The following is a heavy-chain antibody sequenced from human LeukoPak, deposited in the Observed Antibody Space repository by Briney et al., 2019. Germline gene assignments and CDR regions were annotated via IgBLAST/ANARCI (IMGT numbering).Heavy chain of an antibody. CDR2: IYPGDSDS. D-gene: IGHD5-12*01. CDR3: ARPGGYDSNWFDP. Sequence: GESLKISCKGSGYTFTDYWIAWVRQMPGKGLEWMGIIYPGDSDSRYSPSFQGQVTFSADKSISTAYLQWSSLKASDTAMYYCARPGGYDSNWFDPWGQGTLVTVSS. J-gene: IGHJ5*02. CDR1: GYTFTDYW. V-gene: IGHV5-51*01.